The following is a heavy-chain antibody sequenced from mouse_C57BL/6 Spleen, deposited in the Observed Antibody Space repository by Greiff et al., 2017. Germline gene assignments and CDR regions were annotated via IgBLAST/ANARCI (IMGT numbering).Heavy chain of an antibody. CDR1: GFNIKDDY. J-gene: IGHJ4*01. CDR2: IDPENGDT. V-gene: IGHV14-4*01. D-gene: IGHD1-1*01. Sequence: VQLKQSGAELVRPGASVKLSCTASGFNIKDDYMHWVKQRPEQGLEWIGWIDPENGDTEYASKFQGKATITADTSSNTAYLQLSSLTSEDTAVYYCTTGNYYGSDYYAMDYWGQGTSVTVSS. CDR3: TTGNYYGSDYYAMDY.